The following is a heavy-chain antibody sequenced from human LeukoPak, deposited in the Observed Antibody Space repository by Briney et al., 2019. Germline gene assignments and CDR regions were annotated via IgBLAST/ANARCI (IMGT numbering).Heavy chain of an antibody. CDR2: IIPIFGTA. Sequence: ASVKVSCKASGGTFSSYAISWVRQAPGQGLEWMGGIIPIFGTANCAQKFQGRVTITTDESTSTAYMELSSLRSEDTAVYYCARERIFGVVIHAFDIWGQGTMVTVSS. CDR1: GGTFSSYA. J-gene: IGHJ3*02. V-gene: IGHV1-69*05. D-gene: IGHD3-3*01. CDR3: ARERIFGVVIHAFDI.